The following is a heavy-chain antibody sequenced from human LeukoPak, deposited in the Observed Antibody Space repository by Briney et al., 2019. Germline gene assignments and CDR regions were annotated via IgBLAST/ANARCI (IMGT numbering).Heavy chain of an antibody. V-gene: IGHV1-8*03. CDR2: MNPNSGNT. Sequence: ASVKVSCKASGYTFTSYDINWVRQATGQGLEWMGWMNPNSGNTGYAQKFQGRVTITRNTSISTAYMELSSLRSEDTAVYYCARLEMATDWFDPWGQGTLVTVSS. D-gene: IGHD5-24*01. J-gene: IGHJ5*02. CDR1: GYTFTSYD. CDR3: ARLEMATDWFDP.